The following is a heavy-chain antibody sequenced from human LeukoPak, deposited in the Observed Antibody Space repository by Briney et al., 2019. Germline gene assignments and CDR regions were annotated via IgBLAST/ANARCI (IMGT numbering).Heavy chain of an antibody. V-gene: IGHV3-33*06. CDR1: RFTFSSYG. CDR3: AKYGVSPSGAFDPRDPFDI. D-gene: IGHD2-15*01. CDR2: IWYDGSNK. Sequence: PGRSLRLSCAASRFTFSSYGMHWVRQAPGKGLEWVAVIWYDGSNKYYADSVKGRFTISRDNSKNTLFLQMNSLRAEDTAVYYCAKYGVSPSGAFDPRDPFDIWGQGTMVTVSS. J-gene: IGHJ3*02.